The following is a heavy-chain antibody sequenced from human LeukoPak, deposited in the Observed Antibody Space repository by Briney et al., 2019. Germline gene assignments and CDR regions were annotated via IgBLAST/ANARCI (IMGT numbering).Heavy chain of an antibody. D-gene: IGHD4-17*01. V-gene: IGHV4-39*01. CDR2: ISYSGRT. CDR3: ARSKSYGDGFDI. CDR1: GGSVSGSSYF. J-gene: IGHJ3*02. Sequence: PSETLSLTGSVPGGSVSGSSYFWGWVRQPPGKGLWGIGSISYSGRTSDSPSHESRLTMSADTSKRPFSLRLTSMPPADTAVYYIARSKSYGDGFDIWGQGTMVTVSS.